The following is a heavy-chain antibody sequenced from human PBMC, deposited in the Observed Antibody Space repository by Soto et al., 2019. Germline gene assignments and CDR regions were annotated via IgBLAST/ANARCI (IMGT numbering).Heavy chain of an antibody. D-gene: IGHD2-15*01. CDR1: GFSLSTSGVG. V-gene: IGHV2-5*02. CDR3: ALKSSPGKYCSGGSCYDFDY. Sequence: SGPTLVKPTQTLTLTCTFSGFSLSTSGVGVGWIRQPPGKALEWLALIYWDDDKRYSPSLKSRLTITKDTSKNQVVLTMTNMDPVDTATYYCALKSSPGKYCSGGSCYDFDYWGQGTLVTVSS. J-gene: IGHJ4*02. CDR2: IYWDDDK.